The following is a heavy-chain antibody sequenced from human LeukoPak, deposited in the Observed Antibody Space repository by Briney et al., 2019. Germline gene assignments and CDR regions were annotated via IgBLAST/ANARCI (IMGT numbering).Heavy chain of an antibody. CDR2: VSYDGDNE. CDR3: ARDRDIAAAGVGNTFDI. Sequence: GGSLGLSCAASGFTFSNYAMHWVRQAPGKGLEWVAVVSYDGDNEYYADSVKGRFTISRDNSKNTLYLQMNSLGPDDTALYYCARDRDIAAAGVGNTFDIWGQGTMVTVSS. V-gene: IGHV3-30-3*01. D-gene: IGHD6-13*01. CDR1: GFTFSNYA. J-gene: IGHJ3*02.